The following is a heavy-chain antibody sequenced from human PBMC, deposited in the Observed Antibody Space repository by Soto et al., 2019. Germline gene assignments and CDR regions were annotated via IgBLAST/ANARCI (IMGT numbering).Heavy chain of an antibody. V-gene: IGHV4-34*01. Sequence: SETLSLTCAVYGGSFSGYYWSWIRQPPGKGLEWIGEINHSGSTNYNPSLKSRVTISVDTSKNQFSLKLSSVTAADTAVYFWAREGNLGRWIQPLDSWGQGTLVTVS. CDR1: GGSFSGYY. J-gene: IGHJ4*02. CDR2: INHSGST. D-gene: IGHD2-2*03. CDR3: AREGNLGRWIQPLDS.